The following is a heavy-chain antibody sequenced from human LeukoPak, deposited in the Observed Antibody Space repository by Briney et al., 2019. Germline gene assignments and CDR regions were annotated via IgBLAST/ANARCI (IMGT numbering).Heavy chain of an antibody. CDR1: GGSTCISSYY. CDR2: IYYSGST. D-gene: IGHD3-10*01. V-gene: IGHV4-39*01. J-gene: IGHJ3*02. Sequence: PPETLSHTRTVSGGSTCISSYYWGWIRQPPGKGMEWIGSIYYSGSTYYNPSLKSRVTISVDTSKNQFSLKVSSVTAADTAVYYCARRELLSTQYAFDRWGQERMVTVSS. CDR3: ARRELLSTQYAFDR.